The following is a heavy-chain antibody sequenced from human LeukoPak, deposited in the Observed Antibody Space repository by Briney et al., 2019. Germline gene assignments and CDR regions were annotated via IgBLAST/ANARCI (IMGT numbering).Heavy chain of an antibody. Sequence: ASVKVSCKASGYTFTSYYLYWVRQAPGQGLEWMGIINPSGGSTNYAQKFQGRVTMTRDTSTSTVYMELSSLRSEDTAVYYCASGSGFGYGTGSYYNWFDPWGQGTLVTVS. CDR2: INPSGGST. J-gene: IGHJ5*02. V-gene: IGHV1-46*01. D-gene: IGHD3-10*01. CDR1: GYTFTSYY. CDR3: ASGSGFGYGTGSYYNWFDP.